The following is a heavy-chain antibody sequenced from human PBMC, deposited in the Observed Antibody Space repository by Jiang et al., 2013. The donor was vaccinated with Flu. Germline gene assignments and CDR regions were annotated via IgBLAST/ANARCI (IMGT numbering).Heavy chain of an antibody. D-gene: IGHD5-12*01. Sequence: KPTQTLTLTCTFSGFSLSTSGVGVGWIRQPPGKALEWLALIYWDDDKRYSPSLKSRLTITKDTSKNQVVLTMTNMDPVDTATYYCAHRPNVNIVTMTAFDYWGQGTLVTVSS. CDR2: IYWDDDK. CDR1: GFSLSTSGVG. J-gene: IGHJ4*02. CDR3: AHRPNVNIVTMTAFDY. V-gene: IGHV2-5*02.